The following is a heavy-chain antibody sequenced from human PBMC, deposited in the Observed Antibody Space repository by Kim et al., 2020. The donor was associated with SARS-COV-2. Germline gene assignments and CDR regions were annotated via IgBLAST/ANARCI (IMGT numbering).Heavy chain of an antibody. CDR1: GGSISSYY. J-gene: IGHJ3*02. Sequence: SETLSLTCTVSGGSISSYYWSWIRQPPGKGLEWIGYIYYSGSTNYNPSLKSRVTISVDTSKNQFSLKLSSVTAADTAVYSCAGSAVAWHIIDIWGQGTMVTVSS. D-gene: IGHD6-19*01. CDR3: AGSAVAWHIIDI. CDR2: IYYSGST. V-gene: IGHV4-59*01.